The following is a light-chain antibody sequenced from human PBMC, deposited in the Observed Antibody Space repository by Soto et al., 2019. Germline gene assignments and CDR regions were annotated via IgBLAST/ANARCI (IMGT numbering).Light chain of an antibody. CDR2: GIY. J-gene: IGKJ4*01. V-gene: IGKV1-12*01. CDR3: QQGDTMPLA. CDR1: QGISRW. Sequence: DIQMTQSPSSVSASVGDRVTMTCRASQGISRWLAWYQQKPGEAPKLLIYGIYNLQSGVPSRFSGSGSGTDFSLTNSSLQPEDSATYYCQQGDTMPLAVGGGTKVEIK.